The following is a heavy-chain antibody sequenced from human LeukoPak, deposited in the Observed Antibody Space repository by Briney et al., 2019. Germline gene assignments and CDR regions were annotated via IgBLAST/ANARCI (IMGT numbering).Heavy chain of an antibody. CDR2: IYYSGST. CDR1: GGSISSGDYY. CDR3: ARESSGNYYNPLGYMDV. J-gene: IGHJ6*03. D-gene: IGHD3-10*01. V-gene: IGHV4-30-4*01. Sequence: PSETLSLTCTVSGGSISSGDYYWSWIRQPPGKGLEWIGYIYYSGSTYYNPSLKSRVTISVDTSKNQFSLKLSSVTAADTAVYYCARESSGNYYNPLGYMDVWGKGTTVTVSS.